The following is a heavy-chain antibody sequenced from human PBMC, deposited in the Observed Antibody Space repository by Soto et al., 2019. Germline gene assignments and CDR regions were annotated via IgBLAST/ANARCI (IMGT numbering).Heavy chain of an antibody. CDR2: INHSGST. Sequence: QVQLQQWGAGLLKPSETLSLTCAVYGGSISGYYWSWIRQPPGKGLEWIGEINHSGSTNYNPSLKSRVTISVDTSKNQFSLKLSSVTAADTAVYYCARRLWYNWFDPWGQGTLVTVSS. D-gene: IGHD2-21*01. V-gene: IGHV4-34*01. CDR3: ARRLWYNWFDP. CDR1: GGSISGYY. J-gene: IGHJ5*02.